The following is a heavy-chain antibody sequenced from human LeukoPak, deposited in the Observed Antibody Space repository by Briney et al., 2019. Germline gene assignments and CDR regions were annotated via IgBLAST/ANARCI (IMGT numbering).Heavy chain of an antibody. CDR3: ARGDVLLWFGIFDY. Sequence: GASVKVSCTASGGTFSSYAISWVRQAPGQGLEWMGGIIPIFGTANYAQKFQGRVTITADESTSTAYMELSSLRSEDTAVYYCARGDVLLWFGIFDYWGQGTLVTVSS. CDR1: GGTFSSYA. D-gene: IGHD3-10*01. V-gene: IGHV1-69*13. J-gene: IGHJ4*02. CDR2: IIPIFGTA.